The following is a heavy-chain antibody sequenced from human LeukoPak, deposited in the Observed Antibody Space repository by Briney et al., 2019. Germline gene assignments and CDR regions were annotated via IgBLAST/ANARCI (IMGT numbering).Heavy chain of an antibody. CDR1: GYTFTDYW. V-gene: IGHV5-51*01. J-gene: IGHJ4*02. D-gene: IGHD1-1*01. CDR2: IHPGNSDT. CDR3: VRHIGTTGPDH. Sequence: GDSLKISCRGSGYTFTDYWIGRVRQMPGKGLEWMGIIHPGNSDTIYSPSFQGQVTSTADKSITTAYVQWSGLKASDTAMYYCVRHIGTTGPDHWGKGTLVTVS.